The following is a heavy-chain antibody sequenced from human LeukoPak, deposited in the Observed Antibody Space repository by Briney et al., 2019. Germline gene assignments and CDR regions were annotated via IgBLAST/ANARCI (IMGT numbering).Heavy chain of an antibody. CDR3: ARGGAGGRAFDI. Sequence: GGSLRLSCAASGFTFSNYGMHWVRQAPGKGLEWVAVIWYDGSNNYYADSVKGRFTISRDNSKNTMYLQMNTLRAEDTAVYYCARGGAGGRAFDIWGQGTMVTVSS. CDR1: GFTFSNYG. V-gene: IGHV3-33*01. J-gene: IGHJ3*02. D-gene: IGHD2-15*01. CDR2: IWYDGSNN.